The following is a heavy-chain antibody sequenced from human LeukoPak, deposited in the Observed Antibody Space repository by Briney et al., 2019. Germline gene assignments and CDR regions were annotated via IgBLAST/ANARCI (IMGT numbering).Heavy chain of an antibody. D-gene: IGHD5-24*01. CDR2: IYYSGST. Sequence: SETLSLTCTVSGGSISSYYWSWIRQPPGKGLEWIGYIYYSGSTNYNPSLKSRVTISVDTSKNLFSLKLSSVTAADTAVYYCARHLFDGYNFDYWGQGTLVTVSS. CDR1: GGSISSYY. CDR3: ARHLFDGYNFDY. J-gene: IGHJ4*02. V-gene: IGHV4-59*08.